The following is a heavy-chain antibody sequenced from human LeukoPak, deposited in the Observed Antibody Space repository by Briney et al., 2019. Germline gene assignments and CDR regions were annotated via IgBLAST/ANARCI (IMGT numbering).Heavy chain of an antibody. CDR2: IKEDGSEK. D-gene: IGHD2-2*01. CDR3: ARRALRYCSSTSCPAQYYGVDV. J-gene: IGHJ6*04. V-gene: IGHV3-7*03. CDR1: GFIFSSYW. Sequence: GGSLRLSCAASGFIFSSYWMSWVRQAPGKGLEWVANIKEDGSEKYYVDSGKGRFTISRDNAKNSLYLQTNSLRAEDTAVYYCARRALRYCSSTSCPAQYYGVDVWGKGTTVTVSS.